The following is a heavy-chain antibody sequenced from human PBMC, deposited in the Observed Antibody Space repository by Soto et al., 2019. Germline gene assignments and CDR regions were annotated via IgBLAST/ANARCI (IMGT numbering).Heavy chain of an antibody. D-gene: IGHD5-18*01. V-gene: IGHV1-69*12. J-gene: IGHJ4*02. CDR2: IIPIFGTA. CDR3: ATGGRGYGSAPRSYFAF. Sequence: QVQLVQSGAEVKKPGSSVKVTCKASGGTFSSNAISWVRQAPGQGLEWMGGIIPIFGTAHYAQKFQGRVTITADQSTSTSALELGSMKSEATARKYCATGGRGYGSAPRSYFAFWGQGTLVPVSS. CDR1: GGTFSSNA.